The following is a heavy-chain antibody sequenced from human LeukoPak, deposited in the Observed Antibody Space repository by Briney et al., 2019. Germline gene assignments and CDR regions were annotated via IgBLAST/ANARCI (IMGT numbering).Heavy chain of an antibody. CDR1: GYTFTSYY. CDR2: IDPSGGST. J-gene: IGHJ4*02. V-gene: IGHV1-46*01. CDR3: ARDQEGFDY. Sequence: ASVKVSCKASGYTFTSYYMHWVRQAPGQGLEWMGIIDPSGGSTSYAQNFQGRVTVTRDTSTTTVHMELRGLRSEDTAVYYCARDQEGFDYWGQGTVVTVSS.